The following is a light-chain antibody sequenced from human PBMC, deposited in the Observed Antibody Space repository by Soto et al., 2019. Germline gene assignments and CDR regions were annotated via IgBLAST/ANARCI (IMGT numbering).Light chain of an antibody. Sequence: QSVLTQAPSASGTPGQRVTISCSGSSSDIGSNYVYWYQQLPGTAPKLLIYRNNQRPSGVPDRFSGSKSGTSASLAISGLRSEDEADYFCAAWDDSLSGRGVFGGGTKLTV. CDR3: AAWDDSLSGRGV. V-gene: IGLV1-47*01. J-gene: IGLJ2*01. CDR2: RNN. CDR1: SSDIGSNY.